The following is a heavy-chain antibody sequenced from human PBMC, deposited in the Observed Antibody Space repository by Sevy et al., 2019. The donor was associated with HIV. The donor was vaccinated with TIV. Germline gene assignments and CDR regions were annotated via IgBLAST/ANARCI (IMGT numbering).Heavy chain of an antibody. D-gene: IGHD3-22*01. CDR2: ISYDGSNK. J-gene: IGHJ2*01. Sequence: GGSLRLSCAASGFTFSSYAMHWVRQAPGKGLEWVAVISYDGSNKYYADSVKGRFTISRDNSKNTLYLQMNSLRAEDTAMYYCASEPIFYDSSGYPSWYFDLWGRGTLVTVSS. V-gene: IGHV3-30-3*01. CDR1: GFTFSSYA. CDR3: ASEPIFYDSSGYPSWYFDL.